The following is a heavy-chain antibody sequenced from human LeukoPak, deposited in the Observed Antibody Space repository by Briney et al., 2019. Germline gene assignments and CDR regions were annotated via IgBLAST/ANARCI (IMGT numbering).Heavy chain of an antibody. CDR1: AAIFSSNA. CDR3: ARDYYDSSGYYVFDY. CDR2: ISYDGSNK. Sequence: GGSLRLSCTASAAIFSSNAVHWVRQAPGKGLEWVAVISYDGSNKYYADSVKGRFTISRDNSKNTLYLQMNSLRAEDTAVYYCARDYYDSSGYYVFDYWGQGTLVTVSS. J-gene: IGHJ4*02. V-gene: IGHV3-30*19. D-gene: IGHD3-22*01.